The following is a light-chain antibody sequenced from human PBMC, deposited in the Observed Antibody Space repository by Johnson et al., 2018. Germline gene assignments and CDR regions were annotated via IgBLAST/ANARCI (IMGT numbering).Light chain of an antibody. J-gene: IGLJ1*01. Sequence: QSVLTQPPSVSAAPGQKVTISCSGSSSNIGNNYVSWYQQLQGTAPKLLIYENNKRPSGIPDRFSGSKSGTSATLGITGLQTGAEADYYCGTWDSSLSAGNVFVTGTQVTV. CDR2: ENN. CDR3: GTWDSSLSAGNV. V-gene: IGLV1-51*02. CDR1: SSNIGNNY.